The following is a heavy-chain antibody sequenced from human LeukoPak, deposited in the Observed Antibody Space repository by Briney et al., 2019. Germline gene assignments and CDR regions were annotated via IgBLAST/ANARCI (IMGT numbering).Heavy chain of an antibody. Sequence: GGSLRLSCAASGFTFSSYSMNWVRQAPGKGLEWVSYISSSSSTIYYADSVKGRSTISRDNAKNSLYLQMNSLRAEDTAVYYCARVGYTVPDYWGQGTLVTVSS. CDR2: ISSSSSTI. J-gene: IGHJ4*02. D-gene: IGHD4-11*01. V-gene: IGHV3-48*01. CDR3: ARVGYTVPDY. CDR1: GFTFSSYS.